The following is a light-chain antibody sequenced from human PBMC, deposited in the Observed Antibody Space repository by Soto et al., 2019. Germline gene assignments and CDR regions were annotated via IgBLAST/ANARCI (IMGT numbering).Light chain of an antibody. CDR3: QQYNKWPRVT. Sequence: EIVMTQSPATLSVSPGERATLSCRASQSVSSNLAWYQQNPGQAPKPLIYGASTRAIGIPARFSGSGSGTVFTLTLSSMQSEDFAVYYCQQYNKWPRVTFGPGTKVDIK. CDR1: QSVSSN. V-gene: IGKV3-15*01. CDR2: GAS. J-gene: IGKJ3*01.